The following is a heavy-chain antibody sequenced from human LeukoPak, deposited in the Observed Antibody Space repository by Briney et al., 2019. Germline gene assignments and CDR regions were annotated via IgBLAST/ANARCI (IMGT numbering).Heavy chain of an antibody. J-gene: IGHJ4*02. CDR1: GYSFTSYW. V-gene: IGHV5-51*01. CDR3: ARTGEYYYDSSGYYVMDY. Sequence: GESLKISCKCSGYSFTSYWIGWVRQMPGKGLEWMGIIYPGDSDTRYSPSFQGQVTISADKSISTAYLQWSSLKASDTAMYYCARTGEYYYDSSGYYVMDYWGQGTLVTVSS. D-gene: IGHD3-22*01. CDR2: IYPGDSDT.